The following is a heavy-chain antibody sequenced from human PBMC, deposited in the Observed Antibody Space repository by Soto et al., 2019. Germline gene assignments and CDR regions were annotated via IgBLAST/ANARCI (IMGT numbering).Heavy chain of an antibody. CDR1: GGSIRSSNW. CDR3: AKDIYYFDY. Sequence: QVQLQESGPGLVKPSGTLSLTCAVSGGSIRSSNWWSWVRQPPGKGLEWIGEIYHSGSTNYNPSLERRVTIYVDKSKNQFSLNLSSLTAADTAVYYCAKDIYYFDYWGQGILVTVSS. CDR2: IYHSGST. V-gene: IGHV4-4*02. D-gene: IGHD2-21*01. J-gene: IGHJ4*02.